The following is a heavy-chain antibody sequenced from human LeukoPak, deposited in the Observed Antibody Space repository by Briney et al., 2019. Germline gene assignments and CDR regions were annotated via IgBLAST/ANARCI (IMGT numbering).Heavy chain of an antibody. V-gene: IGHV4-4*07. D-gene: IGHD6-13*01. CDR1: GASISSDF. Sequence: SQTLSLTCAVSGASISSDFWHWIPHPAGKRLEWIGHASSKGTVKYNPSHTSRVSMSIDTSKSQFSLTLNSVTDADTAIYYCARQEISSSYYGLAYWGQGTQVTVSS. J-gene: IGHJ4*02. CDR2: ASSKGTV. CDR3: ARQEISSSYYGLAY.